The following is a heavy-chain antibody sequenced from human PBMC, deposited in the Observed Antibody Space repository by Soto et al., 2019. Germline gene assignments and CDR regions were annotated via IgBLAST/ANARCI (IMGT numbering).Heavy chain of an antibody. CDR1: VGSFSVYY. CDR3: ARGYYYGPGSYSSSTGYYGMDV. D-gene: IGHD3-10*01. CDR2: INHSGST. V-gene: IGHV4-34*01. J-gene: IGHJ6*01. Sequence: SETLCVTCAFYVGSFSVYYWSWIRQPPGKGLDLIGEINHSGSTNYNPSRKSRVTISVDTSKNQFSLKLSSVTAADTAVYYCARGYYYGPGSYSSSTGYYGMDVWGQGTTVTVSS.